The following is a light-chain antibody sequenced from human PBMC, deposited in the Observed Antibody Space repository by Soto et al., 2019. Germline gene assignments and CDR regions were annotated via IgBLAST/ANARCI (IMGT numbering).Light chain of an antibody. J-gene: IGKJ1*01. V-gene: IGKV3-20*01. Sequence: EIVLTQSPGTLSLSPGERTTLSCRASQSVISSHLAWYQHKRGQAPRLLFYGASRRASGIPDRFSGSGSGTDFTLTISRLEPEDFAVYYCQQYGGSRTFGQGTKVDIK. CDR3: QQYGGSRT. CDR1: QSVISSH. CDR2: GAS.